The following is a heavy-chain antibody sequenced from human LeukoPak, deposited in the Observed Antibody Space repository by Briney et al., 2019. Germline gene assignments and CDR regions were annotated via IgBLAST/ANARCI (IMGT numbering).Heavy chain of an antibody. V-gene: IGHV4-30-2*01. J-gene: IGHJ5*02. Sequence: SETLSLTCAVSGGSISSGGYSWSWIRQLPGKGLEWIGYIYHSGSTYYNPSLKSRVTISVDRSKNQFSLKLSSVTAADTAVYYCARVSRAVRKNWFDPWGQGTLVTVSS. CDR3: ARVSRAVRKNWFDP. CDR1: GGSISSGGYS. D-gene: IGHD4-17*01. CDR2: IYHSGST.